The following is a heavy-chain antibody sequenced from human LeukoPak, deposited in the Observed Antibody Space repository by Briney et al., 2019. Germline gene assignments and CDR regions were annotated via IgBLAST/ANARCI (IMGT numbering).Heavy chain of an antibody. V-gene: IGHV3-20*04. CDR1: GFTFVDYG. CDR2: INWNGGST. J-gene: IGHJ4*02. Sequence: PGGSLRLSCAASGFTFVDYGMSWVRQAPGKGLEWVSGINWNGGSTGYADSVKGRFTISRDNAKNSLYLQMNSLRAEDTALYYCARLDSGSYYFDYWGQGTLVTVSS. D-gene: IGHD1-26*01. CDR3: ARLDSGSYYFDY.